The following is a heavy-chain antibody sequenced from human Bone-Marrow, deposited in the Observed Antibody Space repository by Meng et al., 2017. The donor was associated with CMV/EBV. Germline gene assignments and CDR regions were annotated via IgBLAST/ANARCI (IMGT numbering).Heavy chain of an antibody. Sequence: SGPTLVKSTQTLTLTCTFSGFSLSTSGMCVSWVRQPPGKALEWLALIDWDDDKYYSTSLKTRLTISKDTAKNQVVLTMTNMDPVDTATYYCARSHSIFGVVPFDYWGQGTLVTVSS. D-gene: IGHD3-3*01. V-gene: IGHV2-70*20. CDR3: ARSHSIFGVVPFDY. CDR2: IDWDDDK. J-gene: IGHJ4*02. CDR1: GFSLSTSGMC.